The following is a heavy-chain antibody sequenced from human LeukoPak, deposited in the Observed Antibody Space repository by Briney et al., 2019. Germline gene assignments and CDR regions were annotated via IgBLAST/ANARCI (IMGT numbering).Heavy chain of an antibody. J-gene: IGHJ4*02. CDR1: GGSISSYY. Sequence: ASETLTLTCTVSGGSISSYYWSWIRQPPGKGLEWIGYINYSGDTNSNPSLESRVTISVDTSRKQFSLRLNSVTAADTAVYFCARIYAGGSFFDYWGQGTLVTVSS. CDR3: ARIYAGGSFFDY. D-gene: IGHD3-10*01. V-gene: IGHV4-59*08. CDR2: INYSGDT.